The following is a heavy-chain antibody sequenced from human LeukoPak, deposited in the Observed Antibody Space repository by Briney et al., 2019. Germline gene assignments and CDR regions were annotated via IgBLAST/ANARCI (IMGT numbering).Heavy chain of an antibody. V-gene: IGHV4-61*02. D-gene: IGHD3-10*01. Sequence: PSQTLSLTCTVSGGSISSGSYYWSWIRQPAGKGLEWIGRIYTSGSTNYNPSLKSRVTMSVDTSKNQFSLKLSSVTAADTAVYYCARGGDVHNFYGSGSYLYRGGSDYWGQGTLVTVSS. CDR1: GGSISSGSYY. J-gene: IGHJ4*02. CDR2: IYTSGST. CDR3: ARGGDVHNFYGSGSYLYRGGSDY.